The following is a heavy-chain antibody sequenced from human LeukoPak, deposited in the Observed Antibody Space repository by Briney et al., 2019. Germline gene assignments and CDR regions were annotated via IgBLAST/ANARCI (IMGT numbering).Heavy chain of an antibody. V-gene: IGHV4-59*01. CDR3: ARGVGSSGWSGYYYMDV. Sequence: SETLSLTCTVSGGSISSYYWSWIRQPPGKGLEWIGYIYYSGSTNYNPSLKSRVTTSVDTSKNQFSLKLSSVTAADTAVYYCARGVGSSGWSGYYYMDVWGKGTTVTVSS. D-gene: IGHD6-19*01. CDR1: GGSISSYY. CDR2: IYYSGST. J-gene: IGHJ6*03.